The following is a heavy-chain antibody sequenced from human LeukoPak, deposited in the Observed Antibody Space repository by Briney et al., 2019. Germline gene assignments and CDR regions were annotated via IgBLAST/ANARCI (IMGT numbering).Heavy chain of an antibody. Sequence: GESLKISCKGSGYSFTNYWIGWVRQMPGKGLEWMGIIYPGDSDTKYSPSFQGQVAISTDKSISTAYLQWSSLKASDTAMYYCARRASGYYFDYWGQGTLVTVSS. D-gene: IGHD3-22*01. J-gene: IGHJ4*02. V-gene: IGHV5-51*01. CDR1: GYSFTNYW. CDR2: IYPGDSDT. CDR3: ARRASGYYFDY.